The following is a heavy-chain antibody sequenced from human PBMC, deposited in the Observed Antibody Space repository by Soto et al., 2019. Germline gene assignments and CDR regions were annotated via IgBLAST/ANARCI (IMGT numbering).Heavy chain of an antibody. CDR3: ARGRYGDY. V-gene: IGHV1-18*01. D-gene: IGHD1-1*01. CDR1: GYTFTSYG. Sequence: QVHLVQSGAEVKKPGASVKVSCKGSGYTFTSYGITWVRQAPGQGLEWMGWISAHNGNTDYAQKRQGSGTVTRDTSTSTAYMELRSLRSDDTAVYYCARGRYGDYWGQGALVTVSS. J-gene: IGHJ4*02. CDR2: ISAHNGNT.